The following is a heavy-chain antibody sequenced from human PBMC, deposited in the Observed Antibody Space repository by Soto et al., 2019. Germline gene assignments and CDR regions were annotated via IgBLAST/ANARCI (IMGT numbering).Heavy chain of an antibody. V-gene: IGHV3-30-3*01. CDR2: ISYDGSNK. J-gene: IGHJ4*02. D-gene: IGHD4-17*01. Sequence: QVQLVESGGGVVQPGRSLRLSCAASGFTFSSYAMHWVRQAPGKGLEWVAVISYDGSNKYYADSVKGRFTSSRDNSKNTLYLQMNSLRAEDTAVYYCAREALRSTAQLDYWGQGTLVTVSS. CDR1: GFTFSSYA. CDR3: AREALRSTAQLDY.